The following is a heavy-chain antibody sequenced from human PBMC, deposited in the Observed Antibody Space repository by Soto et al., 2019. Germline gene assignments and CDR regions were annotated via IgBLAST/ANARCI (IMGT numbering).Heavy chain of an antibody. CDR3: AKSGDFWSGYYNYYYYYGMDV. V-gene: IGHV3-30*18. J-gene: IGHJ6*02. CDR1: GFTFNSYG. Sequence: GVSLRLSCAASGFTFNSYGMHWVRQAPGKGLEWVAVISYDGSNKYYADSVKGRFTISRDNSKNTLYLQMNSLRAEDTAVYYCAKSGDFWSGYYNYYYYYGMDVWGQGTTVTVSS. CDR2: ISYDGSNK. D-gene: IGHD3-3*01.